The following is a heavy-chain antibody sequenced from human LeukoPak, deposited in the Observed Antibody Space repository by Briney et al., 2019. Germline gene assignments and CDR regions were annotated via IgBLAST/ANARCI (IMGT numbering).Heavy chain of an antibody. D-gene: IGHD2-21*01. Sequence: GGSLRLSCAASGFTFSSYGMHWVRQAPGKGLEWVAVISYDGSNKYYADSVKGRSTISRDNSKNTLYLQMNSLRAEDTAVYYCAKDDPLFPFDYWGQGTLVTVSS. CDR2: ISYDGSNK. CDR1: GFTFSSYG. CDR3: AKDDPLFPFDY. J-gene: IGHJ4*02. V-gene: IGHV3-30*18.